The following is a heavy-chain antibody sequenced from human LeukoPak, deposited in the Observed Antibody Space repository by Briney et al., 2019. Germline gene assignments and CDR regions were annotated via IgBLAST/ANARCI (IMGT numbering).Heavy chain of an antibody. CDR1: GGTFSSYT. Sequence: EASVKVSCKASGGTFSSYTISWVRQAPGQGLEWMGRIIPILGIANYAQKLQGRVTITADKSTSTAYMELSSLRSEDTAVYYCARARFLEWLGTSPKNNWFDPWGQGTLVTVSS. D-gene: IGHD3-3*01. V-gene: IGHV1-69*02. CDR2: IIPILGIA. CDR3: ARARFLEWLGTSPKNNWFDP. J-gene: IGHJ5*02.